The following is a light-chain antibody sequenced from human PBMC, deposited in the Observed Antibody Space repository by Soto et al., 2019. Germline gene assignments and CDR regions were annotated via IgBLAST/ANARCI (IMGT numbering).Light chain of an antibody. Sequence: DIQMTQSPSTLSASVGDRVTITCRASQSISSWLAWYQQKPGKAPNLLIYKASSLESGVPSRFSGSGSGTEFTLTISSLQHDDFATYYCQQYNSYPSTFGQGTKVEIK. V-gene: IGKV1-5*03. CDR2: KAS. J-gene: IGKJ1*01. CDR3: QQYNSYPST. CDR1: QSISSW.